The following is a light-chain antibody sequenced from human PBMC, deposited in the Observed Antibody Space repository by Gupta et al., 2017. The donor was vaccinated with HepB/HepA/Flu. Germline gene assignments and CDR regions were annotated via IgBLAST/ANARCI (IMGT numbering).Light chain of an antibody. Sequence: ILITPSPSSLAASVGDRVTISCRASQGITNYLNWYQQRPGRAPKFLIFAASKLQSGVPSRFSGGGYGTDFTLTISRLQPEDFATYYCQQRDSIPWTFGQGTKVEIK. V-gene: IGKV1-39*01. CDR2: AAS. J-gene: IGKJ1*01. CDR1: QGITNY. CDR3: QQRDSIPWT.